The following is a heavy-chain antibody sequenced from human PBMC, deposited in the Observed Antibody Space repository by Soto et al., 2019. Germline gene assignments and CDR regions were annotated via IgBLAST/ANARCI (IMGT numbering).Heavy chain of an antibody. CDR1: GGYISSYY. D-gene: IGHD1-7*01. CDR2: IYYSGST. V-gene: IGHV4-59*08. Sequence: SETMSLTSTVSGGYISSYYWSWIRQTPGKGLEWIGYIYYSGSTNYNPSLKSRVTISVDTSKNQFSLKLSSVTAADTAMYYCARHGITGTSFWFDPWGQGTLVTVSS. CDR3: ARHGITGTSFWFDP. J-gene: IGHJ5*02.